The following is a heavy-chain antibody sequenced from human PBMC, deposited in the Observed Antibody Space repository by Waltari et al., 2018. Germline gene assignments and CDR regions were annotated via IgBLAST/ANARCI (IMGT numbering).Heavy chain of an antibody. D-gene: IGHD2-21*02. CDR1: GYNFSDYW. Sequence: EVQLVQSGGEVKKPGESLKISCQASGYNFSDYWIGWVRQVPGKGLESVGFVYPGDYDARHSPSFQGQVTISADKSINTAYLEWRSLKASDTAMYYCARLGYCGTGCYSEYFEHWGQGTLVTVSS. CDR2: VYPGDYDA. V-gene: IGHV5-51*01. CDR3: ARLGYCGTGCYSEYFEH. J-gene: IGHJ4*02.